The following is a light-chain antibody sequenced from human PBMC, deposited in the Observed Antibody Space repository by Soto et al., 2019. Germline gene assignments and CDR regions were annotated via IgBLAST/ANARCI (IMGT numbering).Light chain of an antibody. CDR2: DAS. J-gene: IGKJ4*01. V-gene: IGKV3-11*01. CDR3: QQRSNWPRLT. CDR1: QSVSSY. Sequence: VLTQSPATMSLSPGERATLSCSASQSVSSYLAWYQQKPGQAPRLLIYDASNRAIGIPARFSGSGSGTDFTLTISSLQPEDFAVYFCQQRSNWPRLTFGGGTKVDI.